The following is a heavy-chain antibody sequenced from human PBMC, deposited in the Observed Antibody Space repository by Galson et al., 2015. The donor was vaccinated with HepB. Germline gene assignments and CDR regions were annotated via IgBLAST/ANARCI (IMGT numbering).Heavy chain of an antibody. J-gene: IGHJ4*02. CDR3: AKDTIATLRY. D-gene: IGHD6-6*01. CDR2: ISYDGSNK. CDR1: GFTFSSYG. V-gene: IGHV3-30*18. Sequence: SLRLSCAASGFTFSSYGMHWVRQAPGKGLEWVAVISYDGSNKYYADSVKGRFTISRDNSKNTLYLQMNSLRAEDTAVYYCAKDTIATLRYWGQGTLVTVSS.